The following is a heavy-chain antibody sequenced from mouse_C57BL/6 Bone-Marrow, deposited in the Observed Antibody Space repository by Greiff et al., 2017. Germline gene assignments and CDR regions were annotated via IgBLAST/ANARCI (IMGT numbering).Heavy chain of an antibody. CDR1: GYTFTSYW. V-gene: IGHV1-59*01. CDR2: IDPSDSYT. D-gene: IGHD2-2*01. CDR3: ARGYGYVFFDY. Sequence: QVQLQQPGAELVRPGTSVKLSCKASGYTFTSYWMHWVKQRPGQGLEWIGVIDPSDSYTNYNQKFKGKATLTVDTSSSTAYLQISSLTSEDSAVYYFARGYGYVFFDYWGQGTTLTVSS. J-gene: IGHJ2*01.